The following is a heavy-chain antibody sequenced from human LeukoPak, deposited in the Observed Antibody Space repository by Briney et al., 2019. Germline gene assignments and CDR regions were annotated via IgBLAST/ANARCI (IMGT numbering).Heavy chain of an antibody. CDR2: IGSSGGRS. D-gene: IGHD3-10*01. CDR3: AKCRFGVESWVDS. Sequence: GSLRLSCEASEFTFSGYGMSWVRQTPGKGLEWVSGIGSSGGRSYYADSVKGRFTISRDNSKNTLYMQMNNLRAEDTAVYYCAKCRFGVESWVDSWGQGTLVIVSS. J-gene: IGHJ4*02. CDR1: EFTFSGYG. V-gene: IGHV3-23*01.